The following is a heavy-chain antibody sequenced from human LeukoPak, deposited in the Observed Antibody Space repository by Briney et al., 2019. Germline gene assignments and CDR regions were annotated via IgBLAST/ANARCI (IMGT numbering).Heavy chain of an antibody. CDR1: GFTFSDYY. V-gene: IGHV3-11*04. CDR3: ARAPSSSPNDY. CDR2: ISSSGSTI. Sequence: GGSLRLSCAASGFTFSDYYMSWIRQAPGKGLEWVSYISSSGSTIYYADSVKGRFTISRDNAKNSLYLQMKSLRAEDTAVYYCARAPSSSPNDYWGQGTLVTVSS. D-gene: IGHD6-13*01. J-gene: IGHJ4*02.